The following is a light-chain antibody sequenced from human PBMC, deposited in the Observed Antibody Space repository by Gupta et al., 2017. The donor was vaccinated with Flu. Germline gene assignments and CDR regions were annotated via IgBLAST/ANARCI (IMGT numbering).Light chain of an antibody. CDR2: DVS. CDR1: NGDVGGYNV. J-gene: IGLJ3*02. Sequence: SITISFTGTNGDVGGYNVVCCHPQPPANSHILIIHDVSGRPAAVASRFSGSKSGNTASLTISVRQAEDDADYYCCSVATSGNWVFGGGTKVTVL. CDR3: CSVATSGNWV. V-gene: IGLV2-23*02.